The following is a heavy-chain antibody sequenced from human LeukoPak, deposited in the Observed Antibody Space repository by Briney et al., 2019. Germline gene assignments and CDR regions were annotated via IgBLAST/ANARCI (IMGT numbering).Heavy chain of an antibody. CDR3: ARGRGKRWLD. J-gene: IGHJ4*02. V-gene: IGHV4-34*01. CDR2: ITHSGRT. D-gene: IGHD5-24*01. CDR1: GGSLNDYY. Sequence: PSETLSPTCAVYGGSLNDYYWSWIRRPPGNGLEIIVEITHSGRTNYHPSLKSRVTISIDTSKNHFSLQLNAVTAADTAIYYCARGRGKRWLDWGQGTLVTVSS.